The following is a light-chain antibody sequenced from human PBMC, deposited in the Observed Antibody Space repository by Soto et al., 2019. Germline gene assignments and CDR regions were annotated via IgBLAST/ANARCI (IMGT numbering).Light chain of an antibody. CDR2: DVS. CDR1: SSDVGGYNY. CDR3: SSYAGSNNWV. V-gene: IGLV2-14*01. J-gene: IGLJ3*02. Sequence: QSVLTQPASVSGSPGQSITISCTGTSSDVGGYNYVSWYQQHPGKAPKLMIYDVSNRPSGVSNRFSGSKSGNTASLTISGLQAEDEADYYCSSYAGSNNWVFGGGTQLTVL.